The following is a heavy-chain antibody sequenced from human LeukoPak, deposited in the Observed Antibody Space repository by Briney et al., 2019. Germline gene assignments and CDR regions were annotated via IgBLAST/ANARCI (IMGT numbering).Heavy chain of an antibody. CDR3: ARGYYDSSGHIPEYFQH. V-gene: IGHV1-69*04. Sequence: GASVKVSCKASGYTFTGHFMHWVRQAPGQGLEWMGRIIPILGIANYAQKFQGRVTITADKSTSTAYMELSSLRSEDTTVYYCARGYYDSSGHIPEYFQHWGQGTLVTVSS. J-gene: IGHJ1*01. CDR1: GYTFTGHF. CDR2: IIPILGIA. D-gene: IGHD3-22*01.